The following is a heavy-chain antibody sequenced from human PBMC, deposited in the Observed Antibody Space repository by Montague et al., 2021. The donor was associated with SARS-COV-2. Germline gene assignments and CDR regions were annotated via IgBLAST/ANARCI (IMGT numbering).Heavy chain of an antibody. CDR2: INHSGST. Sequence: SETLSLTCAVYGGSFSGYYWNWIRKPQGKGLEWIGEINHSGSTNYNPYLKSRVTMSVDTSKNQFSLKLSSVTAADTAVYYCARGARQGYGFRLGSFDSWGQGTLVTVSS. CDR1: GGSFSGYY. CDR3: ARGARQGYGFRLGSFDS. V-gene: IGHV4-34*01. J-gene: IGHJ4*02. D-gene: IGHD3-10*01.